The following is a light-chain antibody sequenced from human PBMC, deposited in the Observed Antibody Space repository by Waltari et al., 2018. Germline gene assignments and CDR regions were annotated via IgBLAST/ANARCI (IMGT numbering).Light chain of an antibody. Sequence: RATINCKSSQSVLYSSNNKNYLAWFQQKPGQPPKLLIYWASTRESGVPDRFSGSGSETDFTLTISSLQAEDVAVYFCQQYYTPPWTFGQGTKVEIK. CDR2: WAS. CDR1: QSVLYSSNNKNY. V-gene: IGKV4-1*01. J-gene: IGKJ1*01. CDR3: QQYYTPPWT.